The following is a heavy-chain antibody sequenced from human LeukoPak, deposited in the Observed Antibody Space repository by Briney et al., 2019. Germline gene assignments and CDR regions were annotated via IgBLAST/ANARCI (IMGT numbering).Heavy chain of an antibody. V-gene: IGHV3-21*01. J-gene: IGHJ4*02. Sequence: GGSLRLSCAASGFTFSSYNMNWLRQAPGKGLEWVSSISSSSSYIYYADSVKGRFTISRDNAKNSLYLQMNRLRAEDTAVYYCARGETLGRYFDLFDYWGQGTLVTVSS. CDR1: GFTFSSYN. CDR2: ISSSSSYI. CDR3: ARGETLGRYFDLFDY. D-gene: IGHD3-9*01.